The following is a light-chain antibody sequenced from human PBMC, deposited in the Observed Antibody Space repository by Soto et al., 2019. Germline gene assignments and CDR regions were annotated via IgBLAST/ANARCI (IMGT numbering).Light chain of an antibody. CDR2: GVT. Sequence: QSVLTQPASVSGSPGQSITISCTGTSIDVGLYNHVSWYQQHPGRAPKLMIYGVTDRPSGGSDRFSGSKSGNTASLTISGLQAEDEGDYDCISYTGTSTPYIYXTGTKGTV. V-gene: IGLV2-14*01. CDR3: ISYTGTSTPYI. J-gene: IGLJ1*01. CDR1: SIDVGLYNH.